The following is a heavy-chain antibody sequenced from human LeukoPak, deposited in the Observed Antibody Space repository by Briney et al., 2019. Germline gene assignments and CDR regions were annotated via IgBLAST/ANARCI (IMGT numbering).Heavy chain of an antibody. CDR1: GLTFSTYS. CDR3: ARGDPHGAYFDY. J-gene: IGHJ4*02. Sequence: GGSLRLSCAASGLTFSTYSMNWVRQAPGKGLEWVSVISSSSTYIYYSDSVRGRFTISRDNAKNSLYLQMNSLRAEDTAVYYCARGDPHGAYFDYWGQGALVTVSS. V-gene: IGHV3-21*01. D-gene: IGHD5-24*01. CDR2: ISSSSTYI.